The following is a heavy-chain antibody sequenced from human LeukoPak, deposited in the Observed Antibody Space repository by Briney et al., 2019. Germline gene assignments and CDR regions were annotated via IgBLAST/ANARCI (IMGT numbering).Heavy chain of an antibody. CDR1: GYTFTGYY. J-gene: IGHJ6*03. CDR3: ARGSAVRAYYHYYYFMDV. D-gene: IGHD3-10*01. Sequence: ASVKVSCKASGYTFTGYYMHWVRQAPGQGLEWMGWMNPNSGKTAYALKFQGRVTIARNTSISTAYMELSSLRSEDTAVYYCARGSAVRAYYHYYYFMDVWGKGTTVTVSS. V-gene: IGHV1-8*03. CDR2: MNPNSGKT.